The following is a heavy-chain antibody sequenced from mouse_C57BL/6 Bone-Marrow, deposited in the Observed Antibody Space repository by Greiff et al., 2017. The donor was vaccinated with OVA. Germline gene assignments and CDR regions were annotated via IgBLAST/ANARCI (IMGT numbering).Heavy chain of an antibody. CDR1: GFNIKDYY. V-gene: IGHV14-1*01. CDR2: IDPEDGDT. J-gene: IGHJ1*03. D-gene: IGHD1-1*01. Sequence: VQLQQSGAELVRPGASVKLSCTASGFNIKDYYMNWVKQRPEKGLEWIGRIDPEDGDTEYAPKFQGKATMTADTSSNTAYLQLSSLTSEDTAVYYCIRDYYGSSWYFDVWGTGTTVTVSS. CDR3: IRDYYGSSWYFDV.